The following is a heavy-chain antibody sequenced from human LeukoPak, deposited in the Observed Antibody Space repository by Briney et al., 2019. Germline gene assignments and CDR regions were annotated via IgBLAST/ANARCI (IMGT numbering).Heavy chain of an antibody. V-gene: IGHV4-39*07. CDR1: GGSISSSSYY. J-gene: IGHJ4*02. CDR2: IYHSGST. Sequence: SETLSLTCTVSGGSISSSSYYWGWIRQPPGKGLEWIGSIYHSGSTYYNPSLKSRVTISVDTSKNQFSLKLSSVTAADTAVYYCAREYGSGYYRTFIYWGQGTLVTVSS. CDR3: AREYGSGYYRTFIY. D-gene: IGHD3-22*01.